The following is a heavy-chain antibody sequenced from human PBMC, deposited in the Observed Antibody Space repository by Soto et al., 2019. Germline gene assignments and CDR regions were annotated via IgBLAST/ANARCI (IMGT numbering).Heavy chain of an antibody. J-gene: IGHJ4*02. D-gene: IGHD2-15*01. Sequence: EVQVVESGGGLVQPGGSLRLSCATSGFTFNDHYLDWVRQAPGKGLEWVGRTRNGANDYTTEYAASVKGRFTISRDASKNSLYLQMNSLKTEDTAVYYWVVEVYCSGSSCFESEHWGQGTLVSVSS. CDR2: TRNGANDYTT. V-gene: IGHV3-72*01. CDR1: GFTFNDHY. CDR3: VVEVYCSGSSCFESEH.